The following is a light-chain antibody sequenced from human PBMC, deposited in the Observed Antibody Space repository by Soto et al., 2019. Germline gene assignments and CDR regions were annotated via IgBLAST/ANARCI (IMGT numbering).Light chain of an antibody. CDR1: SSSYD. CDR2: GNN. J-gene: IGLJ2*01. Sequence: QSVLTHPPSVSGAPGQRGTISCKGSSSSYDVHWYQHLPGTAPKLLTYGNNNRPSPVPDRFSPSKSGTSASLAITGLQDEDEADYYCQSYDSSMSDVVFGGGPQL. CDR3: QSYDSSMSDVV. V-gene: IGLV1-40*01.